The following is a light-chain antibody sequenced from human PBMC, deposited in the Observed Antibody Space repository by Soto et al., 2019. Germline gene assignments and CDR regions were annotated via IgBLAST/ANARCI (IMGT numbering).Light chain of an antibody. CDR2: KVS. V-gene: IGKV2-30*01. CDR1: QSLVYSDGNTY. Sequence: DVVMTQTPLSLPVTLGQPASISCRSSQSLVYSDGNTYLIWLYQRPGQSPRRLMYKVSNRDSGVPDRFSGSGSGTEFTLKISRVDAEDVGVYYCMQGSHWPITFGQGTRLEIK. J-gene: IGKJ5*01. CDR3: MQGSHWPIT.